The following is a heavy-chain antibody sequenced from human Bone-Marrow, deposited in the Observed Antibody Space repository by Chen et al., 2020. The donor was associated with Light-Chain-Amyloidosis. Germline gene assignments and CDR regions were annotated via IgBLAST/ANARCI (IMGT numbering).Heavy chain of an antibody. CDR2: FSYGETT. V-gene: IGHV4-39*01. CDR3: ARHNYGYSPPYYFDY. D-gene: IGHD5-18*01. Sequence: QVQLQESGPGLVKPSETLSLTCAVSGGSMRSSRYYWGWIRQAPGQGLEWIAIFSYGETTYYNPSLKSRVTISVDTSKNQFSLKLSSVTAADTAVYYCARHNYGYSPPYYFDYWGQGTLVTVSS. CDR1: GGSMRSSRYY. J-gene: IGHJ4*02.